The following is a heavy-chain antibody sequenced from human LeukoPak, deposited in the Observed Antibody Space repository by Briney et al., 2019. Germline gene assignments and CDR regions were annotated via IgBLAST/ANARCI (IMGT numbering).Heavy chain of an antibody. D-gene: IGHD6-19*01. CDR2: MNPNSGNK. J-gene: IGHJ6*03. Sequence: ASVKVCCKASGYSFTNFDINWVRQATGQGLEWMGWMNPNSGNKGYAQKFQGRVTMTMNTSITTAYMELSSLRSEDMAVYYCARGPQWRGDYYYMDVWGRGTTVTVSS. CDR1: GYSFTNFD. CDR3: ARGPQWRGDYYYMDV. V-gene: IGHV1-8*01.